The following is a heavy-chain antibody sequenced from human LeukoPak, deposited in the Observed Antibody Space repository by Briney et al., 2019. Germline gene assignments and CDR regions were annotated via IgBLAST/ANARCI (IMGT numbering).Heavy chain of an antibody. CDR1: GGSVSSYY. CDR2: IYYSGST. V-gene: IGHV4-59*02. J-gene: IGHJ4*02. D-gene: IGHD6-19*01. CDR3: ARAASGWSHFDY. Sequence: SETLSLTCTVSGGSVSSYYGGWIRQPPGKGLEWIGYIYYSGSTSYHPSLQSRVTISVDTSKNHFSLKVSSVTAADTAVYYCARAASGWSHFDYWGQGALVTVSS.